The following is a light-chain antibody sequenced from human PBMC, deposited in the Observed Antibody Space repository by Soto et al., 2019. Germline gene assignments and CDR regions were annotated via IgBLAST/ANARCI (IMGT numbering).Light chain of an antibody. CDR3: GGWDDSLSGPV. Sequence: QSVLTQPPSASGTPGQRVNIYCSGSSSNIGSNYVYWYRQFPGTAPKLLIQRNNQRPSGVPARFSGSKSGTSASLAISGLRSEDEADYYCGGWDDSLSGPVFGGGTQLTVL. J-gene: IGLJ2*01. CDR2: RNN. CDR1: SSNIGSNY. V-gene: IGLV1-47*01.